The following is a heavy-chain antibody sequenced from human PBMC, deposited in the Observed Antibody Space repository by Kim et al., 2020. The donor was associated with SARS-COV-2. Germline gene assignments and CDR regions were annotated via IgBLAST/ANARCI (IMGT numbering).Heavy chain of an antibody. CDR3: ASGQWLVLIYYYYGMDV. D-gene: IGHD6-19*01. J-gene: IGHJ6*02. CDR1: GGTFSSYA. CDR2: IIPIFGTA. V-gene: IGHV1-69*13. Sequence: SVKVSCKASGGTFSSYAISWVRQAPGQGLEWMGGIIPIFGTANYAQKFQGRVTITADESTSTAYMELSSLRSEDTAVYYCASGQWLVLIYYYYGMDVWGQGTTVTVSS.